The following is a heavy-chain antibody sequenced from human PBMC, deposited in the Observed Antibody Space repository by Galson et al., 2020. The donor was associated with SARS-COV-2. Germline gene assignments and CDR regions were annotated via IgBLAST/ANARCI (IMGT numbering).Heavy chain of an antibody. D-gene: IGHD6-13*01. Sequence: QAGGSLRLSCAASGFTFDDYAMHWVRQAPGKGLEWVSLINWDGGSHYYADSVKGRFTISRDNSKNSLYLQMNSLKAEDTALEYCAKDRQQLSYYYGMDGWGQGAAVTVYS. CDR3: AKDRQQLSYYYGMDG. V-gene: IGHV3-43D*03. CDR2: INWDGGSH. CDR1: GFTFDDYA. J-gene: IGHJ6*02.